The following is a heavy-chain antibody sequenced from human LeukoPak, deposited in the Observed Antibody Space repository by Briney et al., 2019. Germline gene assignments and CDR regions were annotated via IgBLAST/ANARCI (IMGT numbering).Heavy chain of an antibody. J-gene: IGHJ5*02. V-gene: IGHV4-39*01. Sequence: SETLSLTCTVSGGSISSNNYYWGWVRQPPGKGLGWLGSIYYSASAYHNPSLNGRLTISVDTSKNQVSLKLSSVTAADTAMYYCARQLSHAAYFGYFVPWGQGILVTVSP. D-gene: IGHD3-16*01. CDR1: GGSISSNNYY. CDR2: IYYSASA. CDR3: ARQLSHAAYFGYFVP.